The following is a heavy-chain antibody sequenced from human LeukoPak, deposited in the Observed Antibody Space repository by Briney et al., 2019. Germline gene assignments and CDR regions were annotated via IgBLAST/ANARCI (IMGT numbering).Heavy chain of an antibody. CDR1: GFIFSDYL. CDR3: GKSYTSGSYVIDF. D-gene: IGHD6-25*01. Sequence: GGPLRLSCAGSGFIFSDYLMNWVRQAPGKGLEWVSGIGVSGRSAYADSVKGRFTISRDDSKNTLFLQMNSLRAEDTAFYYCGKSYTSGSYVIDFWGQGTLVTVSS. CDR2: IGVSGRSA. V-gene: IGHV3-23*01. J-gene: IGHJ4*02.